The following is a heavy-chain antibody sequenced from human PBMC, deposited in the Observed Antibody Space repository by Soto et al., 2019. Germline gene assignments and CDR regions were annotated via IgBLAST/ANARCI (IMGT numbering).Heavy chain of an antibody. CDR1: GGSISSSSYY. Sequence: PSETLSLTCTVSGGSISSSSYYWGWIRQPPGKGLEWIGSIYYSGSTYYNPSLKSRVTISVDTSKNQFSLKLSSVTAADTAVYYCASRLFTFGGVIVTSVLDAFDIWGQVTMVTVSS. D-gene: IGHD3-16*02. CDR2: IYYSGST. CDR3: ASRLFTFGGVIVTSVLDAFDI. J-gene: IGHJ3*02. V-gene: IGHV4-39*01.